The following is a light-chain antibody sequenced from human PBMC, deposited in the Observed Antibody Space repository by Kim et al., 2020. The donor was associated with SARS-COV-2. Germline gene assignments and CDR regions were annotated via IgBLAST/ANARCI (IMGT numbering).Light chain of an antibody. CDR3: QQYNNWPLT. V-gene: IGKV3-15*01. CDR1: QSVGTD. Sequence: IVMTQSPATLSVSPGDTATLSCRASQSVGTDLAWYQQIPGQAPRFLIYDASTRATGIPARFSSSGSGTEFTLTISSLQSEDVAVYYCQQYNNWPLTFGGGTKVEIK. J-gene: IGKJ4*01. CDR2: DAS.